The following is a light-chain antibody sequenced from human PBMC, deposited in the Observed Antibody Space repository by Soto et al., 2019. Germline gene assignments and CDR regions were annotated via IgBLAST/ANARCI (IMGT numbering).Light chain of an antibody. CDR1: QSVSSN. J-gene: IGKJ1*01. V-gene: IGKV3-15*01. CDR3: QQYNNWPPAAL. CDR2: GAS. Sequence: EIVMTQSPATLSVSPGERATLSCRASQSVSSNLAWYQQKPGQAPRLLIYGASTRATGIPARFSGSGSGTEFTLTISSLQSEDFTVYYCQQYNNWPPAALFGQGTKVDIK.